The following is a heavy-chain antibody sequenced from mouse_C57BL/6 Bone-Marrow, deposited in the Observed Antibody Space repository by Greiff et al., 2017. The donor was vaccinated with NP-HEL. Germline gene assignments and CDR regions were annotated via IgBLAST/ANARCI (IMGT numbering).Heavy chain of an antibody. J-gene: IGHJ2*01. V-gene: IGHV5-12*01. CDR1: GFTFSDYY. CDR3: VAGDY. CDR2: ISNGGGST. Sequence: EVQVVESGGGLVQPGGSLKLSCAASGFTFSDYYMYWVRQTPEKRLEWVAYISNGGGSTYYPDTVKGRVTISRDNAKNTLYLQMSRLKSEDTAMYYCVAGDYWGQGTTLTVSS.